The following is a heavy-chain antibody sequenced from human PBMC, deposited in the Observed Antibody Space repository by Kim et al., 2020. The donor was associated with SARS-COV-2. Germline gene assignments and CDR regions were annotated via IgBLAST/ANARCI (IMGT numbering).Heavy chain of an antibody. D-gene: IGHD3-10*01. CDR2: MNPNSGNT. Sequence: ASVKVSCKASGYTFTSYDINWVRQATGQGLEWMGWMNPNSGNTGYAQKFQGRVTMTRNTSISTAYMELSSLRSEDTAVYYCARGGEIHASGSGEFDYWGQGTLVTVSS. CDR1: GYTFTSYD. J-gene: IGHJ4*02. V-gene: IGHV1-8*01. CDR3: ARGGEIHASGSGEFDY.